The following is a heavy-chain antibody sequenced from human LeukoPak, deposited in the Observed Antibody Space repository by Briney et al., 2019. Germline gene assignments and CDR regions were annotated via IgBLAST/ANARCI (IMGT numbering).Heavy chain of an antibody. CDR2: IYYSGST. CDR3: ARDRAVTTPTYYYYYYGMDV. V-gene: IGHV4-59*01. CDR1: GGSISSYY. Sequence: SETLSLTCTVSGGSISSYYWSWIRQPPGKGLEWIGYIYYSGSTNYNPSLKSRVTISVDTSKNQFSLKLSSVTAADTAVYYCARDRAVTTPTYYYYYYGMDVWGQGTTVTVSS. D-gene: IGHD4-11*01. J-gene: IGHJ6*02.